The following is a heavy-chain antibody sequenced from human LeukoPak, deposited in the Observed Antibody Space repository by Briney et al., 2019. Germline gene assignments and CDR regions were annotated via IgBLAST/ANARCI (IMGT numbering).Heavy chain of an antibody. V-gene: IGHV3-7*01. CDR3: ARRRAKGYYMDV. Sequence: PGGSLRLSCAASGFTFSSYAMHWVRQAPGKGLEWVANIKQDGSEKYYVDSVKGRFTISRDNAKNSLYLQMNSLRAEDTAVYYCARRRAKGYYMDVWGKGTTVTVSS. CDR2: IKQDGSEK. CDR1: GFTFSSYA. J-gene: IGHJ6*03.